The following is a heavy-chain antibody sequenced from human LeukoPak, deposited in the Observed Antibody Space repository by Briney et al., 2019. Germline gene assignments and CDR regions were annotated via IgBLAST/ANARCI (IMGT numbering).Heavy chain of an antibody. D-gene: IGHD2-15*01. CDR1: GGSISSGNYY. V-gene: IGHV4-30-4*01. CDR2: IYYSGST. Sequence: TLSLTCTVSGGSISSGNYYWSWIRQPPGKGLEWIGYIYYSGSTYYNPSLKSRVTISLDTSKDQFSLELNSVTAADTAVYFCARDQGGGFVYGLDVWGLGTTVTVSS. CDR3: ARDQGGGFVYGLDV. J-gene: IGHJ6*02.